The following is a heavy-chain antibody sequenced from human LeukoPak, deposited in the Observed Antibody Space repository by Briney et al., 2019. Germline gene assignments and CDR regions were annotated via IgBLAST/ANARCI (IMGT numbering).Heavy chain of an antibody. V-gene: IGHV4-4*07. D-gene: IGHD5-24*01. Sequence: SSETLSLTCTVSGVSISSYYWSWIRQPAGKELEWIGRIYTSGTTNYNPSLKSRVTMSIDTSKNQLSLKLTSVTAADTAVYYCAKVDGDYWGQGTLVTVSS. CDR2: IYTSGTT. CDR3: AKVDGDY. CDR1: GVSISSYY. J-gene: IGHJ4*02.